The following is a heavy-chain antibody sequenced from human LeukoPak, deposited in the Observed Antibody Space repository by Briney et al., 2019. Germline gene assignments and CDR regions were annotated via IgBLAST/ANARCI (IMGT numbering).Heavy chain of an antibody. D-gene: IGHD1-1*01. CDR2: ISESGDKT. CDR1: GFPFSNYA. J-gene: IGHJ5*02. Sequence: PGGSLRLSCAASGFPFSNYAMNWVRQAPGKGLEWVSSISESGDKTDYADSVRGRFTISRDNSQNTLYLQMNSLRAEDTAVYYCARDRKTGTLNWFDPWGQGTLVTVSS. CDR3: ARDRKTGTLNWFDP. V-gene: IGHV3-23*01.